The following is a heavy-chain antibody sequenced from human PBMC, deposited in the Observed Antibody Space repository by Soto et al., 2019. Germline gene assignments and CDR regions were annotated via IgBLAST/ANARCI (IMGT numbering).Heavy chain of an antibody. CDR2: IRKDGSQE. V-gene: IGHV3-7*05. CDR1: GFSFGSDW. Sequence: DVQLTESGGGLVQPGGSLRLSCGASGFSFGSDWMAWVRQAPGKGLEWVANIRKDGSQEHYEDSVRGRFSVSRDNAKDSLSLQMNRLRLEDTAVYYCTRDANYRDDSAYYDVFDIWGQGTMVTVSS. CDR3: TRDANYRDDSAYYDVFDI. J-gene: IGHJ3*02. D-gene: IGHD3-16*01.